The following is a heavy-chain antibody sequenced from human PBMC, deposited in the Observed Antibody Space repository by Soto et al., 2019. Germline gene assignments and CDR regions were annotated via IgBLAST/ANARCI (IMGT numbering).Heavy chain of an antibody. V-gene: IGHV1-3*05. Sequence: QVQLVQSGAEEKKPGASVKVSCKASGYTFTGYAMHWVRQAPGQRLEWMGWMNAGNGNTKYSQKFQGRVTITRDTSASTAYMELSSRRSEDTAVYYCARAVAVAADFDYWGQGTLVTVSS. CDR1: GYTFTGYA. J-gene: IGHJ4*02. CDR2: MNAGNGNT. D-gene: IGHD6-19*01. CDR3: ARAVAVAADFDY.